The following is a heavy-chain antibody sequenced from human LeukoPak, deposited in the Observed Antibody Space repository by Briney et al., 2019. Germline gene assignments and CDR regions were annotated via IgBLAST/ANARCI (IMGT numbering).Heavy chain of an antibody. D-gene: IGHD3-10*01. V-gene: IGHV1-69*05. CDR2: IIPIFGTA. CDR3: ARSRGELLTLGYYYYRDV. J-gene: IGHJ6*03. Sequence: SVKVSCKASGGTFSSYAISWVRQAPGQGLEWMGGIIPIFGTANYAQKFQGRVTITTDESTSTAYMELSSLRSEDTAVYYCARSRGELLTLGYYYYRDVWGKGTPVTVSS. CDR1: GGTFSSYA.